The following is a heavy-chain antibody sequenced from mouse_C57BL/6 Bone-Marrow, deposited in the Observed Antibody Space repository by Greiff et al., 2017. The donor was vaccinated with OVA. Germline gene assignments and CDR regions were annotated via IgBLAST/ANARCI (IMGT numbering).Heavy chain of an antibody. J-gene: IGHJ4*01. CDR3: SYYGSSPYYYAMDY. CDR2: IYPRSGNT. D-gene: IGHD1-1*01. CDR1: GYTFTSYG. Sequence: QVQLQQSGAELARPGASVKLSCKAFGYTFTSYGISWVKQRTGQGLEWIGEIYPRSGNTYYNEKFKGKATLTADKSSSTAYMELRSLTSEDSAVYFCSYYGSSPYYYAMDYWGQGTSVTVSS. V-gene: IGHV1-81*01.